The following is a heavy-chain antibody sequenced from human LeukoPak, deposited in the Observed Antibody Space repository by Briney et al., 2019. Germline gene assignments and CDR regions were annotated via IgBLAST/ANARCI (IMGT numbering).Heavy chain of an antibody. CDR1: GFTFRSYD. D-gene: IGHD2-2*01. J-gene: IGHJ4*02. V-gene: IGHV3-23*01. CDR3: AKEVWSAMYYFDF. CDR2: LSGSGDST. Sequence: GGSLRLSCAASGFTFRSYDMSWVRQAPGKGLEWVSTLSGSGDSTYYADSVRGRFTISRDNSKNTLFLQMNSMRAEDTAVYYCAKEVWSAMYYFDFWGQGTLVTVSS.